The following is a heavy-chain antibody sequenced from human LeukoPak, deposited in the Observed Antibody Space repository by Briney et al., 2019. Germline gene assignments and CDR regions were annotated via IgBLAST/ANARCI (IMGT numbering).Heavy chain of an antibody. V-gene: IGHV3-7*01. J-gene: IGHJ4*02. D-gene: IGHD1-1*01. CDR3: ASGTTGTPGDY. Sequence: GSLRLSCAASGFTFSSYWMSWVRQAPGKGLEWVANINQDGSEKYYVDSVKGRFTISRDNAKNSLYLQMNSLRAEYTAVYYCASGTTGTPGDYWGQGTLVTVSS. CDR2: INQDGSEK. CDR1: GFTFSSYW.